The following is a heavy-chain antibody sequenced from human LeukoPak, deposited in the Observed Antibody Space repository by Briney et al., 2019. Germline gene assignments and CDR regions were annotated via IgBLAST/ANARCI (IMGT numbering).Heavy chain of an antibody. D-gene: IGHD2-15*01. Sequence: GASVKVSCKASGYTFTSYGISWVRQAPGQGLEWMGWISAYNGNTNYAQKLQGRVTMTTDTSTSTAYMELRSLRSDDTAVYYCARDRYCSGGSCHHHPDYWGQGTLVTVSS. V-gene: IGHV1-18*01. J-gene: IGHJ4*02. CDR2: ISAYNGNT. CDR1: GYTFTSYG. CDR3: ARDRYCSGGSCHHHPDY.